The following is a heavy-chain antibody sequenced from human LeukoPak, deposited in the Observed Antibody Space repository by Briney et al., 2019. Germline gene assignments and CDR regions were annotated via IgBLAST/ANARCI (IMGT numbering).Heavy chain of an antibody. J-gene: IGHJ3*02. Sequence: SETLSLTCTVSGGSISGYYCGWIRQPPGKGLEWIGYIYYSGSTNYNPSLKSRVTISVDTSKNQFSLKLSSVTAADTAVYYCARHSPGYSSSWLSRGAFDIWGQGTMVTVSS. D-gene: IGHD6-13*01. V-gene: IGHV4-59*08. CDR1: GGSISGYY. CDR3: ARHSPGYSSSWLSRGAFDI. CDR2: IYYSGST.